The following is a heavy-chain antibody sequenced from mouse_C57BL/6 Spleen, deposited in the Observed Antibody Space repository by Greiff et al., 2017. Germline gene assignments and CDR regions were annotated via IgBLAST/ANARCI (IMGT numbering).Heavy chain of an antibody. CDR2: IDPETGGT. CDR1: GYTFTDYE. J-gene: IGHJ2*01. Sequence: VQLQQSGAELVRPGASVTLSCKASGYTFTDYEMHWVKQTPVHGLEWIGAIDPETGGTAYNQKFKGKAILTADKSSSTAYMELRSLTSEDSAVYYCTKRGITGTDYWGQGTTLTVSS. V-gene: IGHV1-15*01. CDR3: TKRGITGTDY. D-gene: IGHD4-1*01.